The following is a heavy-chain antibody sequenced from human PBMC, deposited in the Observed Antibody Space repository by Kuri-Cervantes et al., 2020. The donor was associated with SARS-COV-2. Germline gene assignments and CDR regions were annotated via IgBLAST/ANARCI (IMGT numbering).Heavy chain of an antibody. D-gene: IGHD6-13*01. V-gene: IGHV4-30-4*08. CDR3: ARRLQLAGAFDI. J-gene: IGHJ3*02. CDR1: GGSISSGDYY. Sequence: LRLSCTVSGGSISSGDYYWSWIRQPPGKGLEWIGYIYYSGSTYYNPSLKSRVTISVDTSKNQFSLKLSSVTAADTAAYYCARRLQLAGAFDIWGQGTMVTVSS. CDR2: IYYSGST.